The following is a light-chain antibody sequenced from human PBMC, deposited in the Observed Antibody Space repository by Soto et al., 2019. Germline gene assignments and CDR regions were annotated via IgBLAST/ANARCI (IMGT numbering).Light chain of an antibody. V-gene: IGKV1-5*03. CDR3: HQYNSYPWT. Sequence: DIQMTQSPSTLSASVADRVTMTCRASQTISSWLAWYQHKPGKAPKLLIYKASSLESGVPSRFSGSGSGTEFTLTISSLQPDDFATYYCHQYNSYPWTFGQGTKVEIK. CDR1: QTISSW. CDR2: KAS. J-gene: IGKJ1*01.